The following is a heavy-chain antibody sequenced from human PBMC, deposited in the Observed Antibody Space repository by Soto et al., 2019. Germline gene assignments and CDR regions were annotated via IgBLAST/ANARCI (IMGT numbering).Heavy chain of an antibody. V-gene: IGHV3-23*01. CDR1: GFTFGNYG. J-gene: IGHJ3*01. CDR3: AKGFIVVVTVTRPDDAFDV. D-gene: IGHD2-21*02. Sequence: GGSMRLSCAASGFTFGNYGMNWVRQAPGKGLEWVSGISGGGGSTYYADSVKGRFTVSRDPSKSTVFLEMNSLRAEDTAVYYCAKGFIVVVTVTRPDDAFDVWGHGTLVTV. CDR2: ISGGGGST.